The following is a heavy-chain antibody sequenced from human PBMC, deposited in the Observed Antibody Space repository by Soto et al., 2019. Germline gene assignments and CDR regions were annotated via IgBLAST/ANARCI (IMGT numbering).Heavy chain of an antibody. CDR2: MANDGSYQ. Sequence: QVQLVESGGGVVQPGGSLRLSCATSGFIFSTYGMQWVRQSPGEGLEWVAVMANDGSYQYYADSVKGRFTISRDNSKNTLYLQMDRLRREETAVYYCARSIGGSSYYPPDYWGQGTLVTVSS. CDR1: GFIFSTYG. V-gene: IGHV3-30*03. CDR3: ARSIGGSSYYPPDY. D-gene: IGHD2-15*01. J-gene: IGHJ4*02.